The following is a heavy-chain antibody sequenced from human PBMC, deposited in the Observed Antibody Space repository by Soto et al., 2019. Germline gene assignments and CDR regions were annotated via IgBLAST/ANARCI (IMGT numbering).Heavy chain of an antibody. V-gene: IGHV1-18*01. CDR1: GYTFTSSG. Sequence: ASVKVSCKASGYTFTSSGFIWVRQAPGQGLEWMGWISAYSGNTNYAQKLQGRVTMTTDTSTSTAYMELRSLRSDDTAVYYCARDPTNHEGVWGQGTMVTVSS. CDR2: ISAYSGNT. J-gene: IGHJ3*01. CDR3: ARDPTNHEGV.